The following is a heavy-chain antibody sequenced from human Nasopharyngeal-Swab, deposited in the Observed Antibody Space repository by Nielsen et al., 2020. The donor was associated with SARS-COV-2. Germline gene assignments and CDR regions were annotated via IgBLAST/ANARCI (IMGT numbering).Heavy chain of an antibody. CDR2: IYYSGST. J-gene: IGHJ3*02. Sequence: SETLSLTCTVSGGSISSSSYYWGWIRQPPGKGLEWIGSIYYSGSTYYNPSLKSRVTISVDTSKNQFSLKLSSVTAADTAVYYCARGSLLEWFPDAFDIWGQGTMVTVSS. CDR1: GGSISSSSYY. CDR3: ARGSLLEWFPDAFDI. D-gene: IGHD3-3*01. V-gene: IGHV4-39*01.